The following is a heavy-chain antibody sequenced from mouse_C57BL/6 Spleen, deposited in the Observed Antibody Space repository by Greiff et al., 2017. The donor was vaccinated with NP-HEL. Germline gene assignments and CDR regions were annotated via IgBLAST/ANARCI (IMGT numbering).Heavy chain of an antibody. D-gene: IGHD1-1*02. CDR1: GYTFTSYW. CDR2: IDPSDSYT. Sequence: QVQLQQPGAELVRPGTSVKLSCKASGYTFTSYWMHWVKQRPGQGLEWIGVIDPSDSYTNYNQKFKGKATLTVDTSSSTAYMQLSSLTSEDSAVYYCARSSDGGYAMDYWGQGTSVTVAS. J-gene: IGHJ4*01. CDR3: ARSSDGGYAMDY. V-gene: IGHV1-59*01.